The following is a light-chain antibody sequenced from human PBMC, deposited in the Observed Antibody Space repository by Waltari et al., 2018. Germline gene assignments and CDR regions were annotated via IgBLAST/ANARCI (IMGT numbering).Light chain of an antibody. CDR3: QQYYSIPYT. V-gene: IGKV4-1*01. J-gene: IGKJ2*01. CDR2: LAS. CDR1: QNIFYNSKKKHN. Sequence: DIVMTQSPDSLAVSLGERATINCKSSQNIFYNSKKKHNLTWYKQKPGQSSKLLIYLASTRESGVPDRFSCRGSGTDFTLTISSLQAEDVAVYFCQQYYSIPYTFFQGTKVEIK.